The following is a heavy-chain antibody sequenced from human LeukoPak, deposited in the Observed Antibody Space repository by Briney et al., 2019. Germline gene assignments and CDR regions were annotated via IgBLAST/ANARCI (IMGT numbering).Heavy chain of an antibody. V-gene: IGHV1-69*04. D-gene: IGHD2-2*01. CDR2: IIPILGIA. J-gene: IGHJ4*02. CDR3: ARDPPDCSSTSCPFDY. CDR1: GGTFSSYA. Sequence: SAKVSCKASGGTFSSYAISWVRQAPGQGLEWMGRIIPILGIANYAQKFQGRVTITADKSTSTAYMELSSLRSEDTAVYYCARDPPDCSSTSCPFDYWGQGTLVTVSS.